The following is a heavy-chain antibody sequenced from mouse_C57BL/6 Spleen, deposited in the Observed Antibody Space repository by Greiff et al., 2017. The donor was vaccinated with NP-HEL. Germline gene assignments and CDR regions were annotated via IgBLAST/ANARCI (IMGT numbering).Heavy chain of an antibody. CDR2: IWRGGST. CDR3: AKKDYYGSRELGY. J-gene: IGHJ3*01. V-gene: IGHV2-5*01. CDR1: GFSLTSYG. Sequence: QVQLQQSGPGLVQPSQSLSITCTVSGFSLTSYGVHWVRQSPGKGLEWLGVIWRGGSTDYNAAFMSRLSITKDNSKSQVFFKMNSLQADDTAIYYCAKKDYYGSRELGYWGQGTLVTVSA. D-gene: IGHD1-1*01.